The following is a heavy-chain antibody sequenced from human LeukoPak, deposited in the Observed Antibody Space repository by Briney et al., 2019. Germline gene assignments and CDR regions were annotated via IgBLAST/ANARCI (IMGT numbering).Heavy chain of an antibody. V-gene: IGHV4-39*01. CDR1: GGSISSSSYN. CDR2: IYYSGST. CDR3: ARHDRIIASPLI. J-gene: IGHJ4*02. Sequence: SETLSLTCIVSGGSISSSSYNWGWIRQPPGKGLEWIGSIYYSGSTYYDPSLKSRLTISVDTSKNQFSLKLSSVTAADTAVYYCARHDRIIASPLIWGQGTLVTVSS. D-gene: IGHD6-13*01.